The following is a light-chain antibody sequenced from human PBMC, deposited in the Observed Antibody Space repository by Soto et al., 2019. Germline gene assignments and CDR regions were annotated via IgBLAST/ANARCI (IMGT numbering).Light chain of an antibody. CDR3: QQYGGSPRVT. J-gene: IGKJ4*01. Sequence: EIVLTQSPCTLSLSPGERATLSCRASQSVSSNYLAWYQQKPGQAPRLLIYGASSRATGIPDRFIGSGSGTDFTLTISRLEPEDFAVYYCQQYGGSPRVTFGGGTKVEIK. CDR2: GAS. V-gene: IGKV3-20*01. CDR1: QSVSSNY.